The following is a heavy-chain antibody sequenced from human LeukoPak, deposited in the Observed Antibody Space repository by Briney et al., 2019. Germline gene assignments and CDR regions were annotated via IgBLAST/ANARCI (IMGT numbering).Heavy chain of an antibody. V-gene: IGHV3-30*03. D-gene: IGHD2-21*02. CDR3: ARDRLNRAYCGNDCYSAAFDY. CDR1: GFTFSSYG. Sequence: GGSLRLSCAASGFTFSSYGMHWVRQAPGKGLEWLATISRDGKRQFYTDSVKGRFTISRDDSRNTLYLQMNSLRPEDTAVYYCARDRLNRAYCGNDCYSAAFDYWGQGTLVTVSS. CDR2: ISRDGKRQ. J-gene: IGHJ4*02.